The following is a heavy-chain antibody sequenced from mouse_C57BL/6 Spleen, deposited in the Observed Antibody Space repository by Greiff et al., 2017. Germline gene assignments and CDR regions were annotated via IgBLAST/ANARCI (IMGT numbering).Heavy chain of an antibody. CDR3: VRQDCYWFAY. CDR2: IRSKSNNYAT. V-gene: IGHV10-1*01. Sequence: EVMLVESGGGLVQPKGSLKLSCAASGFSFTTYAMNWVRQAPGQGLEWVARIRSKSNNYATYYAESVKDRFTISRDDSESMLYMQMNNLKTEDTAMYYCVRQDCYWFAYWGQGTLVTVSA. J-gene: IGHJ3*01. CDR1: GFSFTTYA.